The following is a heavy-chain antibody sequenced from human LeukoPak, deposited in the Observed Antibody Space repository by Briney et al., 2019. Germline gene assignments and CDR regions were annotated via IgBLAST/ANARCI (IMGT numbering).Heavy chain of an antibody. D-gene: IGHD3-16*01. CDR1: GFTFSSHA. J-gene: IGHJ6*02. Sequence: GGSLRLSCAASGFTFSSHAMNWARQAPGKGLEWVASINHNGNVTYYVDSVKGRFTISRDNAKNSLYLQMSNLRAEDTAVYFCARGGGLDVWGQGATVTVSS. CDR3: ARGGGLDV. CDR2: INHNGNVT. V-gene: IGHV3-7*03.